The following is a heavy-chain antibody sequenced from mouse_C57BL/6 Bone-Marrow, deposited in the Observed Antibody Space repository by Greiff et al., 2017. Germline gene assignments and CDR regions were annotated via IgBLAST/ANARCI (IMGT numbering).Heavy chain of an antibody. CDR3: ARGNYYGSSHFAY. J-gene: IGHJ3*01. CDR2: INPSSGYT. CDR1: GYTFTSYT. Sequence: QVQLQQSGAELARPGASVKMSCKASGYTFTSYTLHWVQQRPGQGLEWIGYINPSSGYTKYNQKFKDKATLTADNSSSTDYMKLSSLTSEDSAVYYCARGNYYGSSHFAYWGQGTLVTVSA. D-gene: IGHD1-1*01. V-gene: IGHV1-4*01.